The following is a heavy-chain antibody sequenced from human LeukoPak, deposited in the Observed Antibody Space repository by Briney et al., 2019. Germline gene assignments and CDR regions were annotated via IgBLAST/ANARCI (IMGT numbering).Heavy chain of an antibody. CDR1: GFSLSTSGMC. D-gene: IGHD3-9*01. CDR3: AREITIFDGFDP. Sequence: SGPTLVNPTQTLALTCTFSGFSLSTSGMCVSWIRQPPGKALEWLARIDWDDDKYYSSSLKTRLTISKDTSKNQVVLTMTNMDPVDTATYFCAREITIFDGFDPWGQGTLVTVSS. J-gene: IGHJ5*02. V-gene: IGHV2-70*11. CDR2: IDWDDDK.